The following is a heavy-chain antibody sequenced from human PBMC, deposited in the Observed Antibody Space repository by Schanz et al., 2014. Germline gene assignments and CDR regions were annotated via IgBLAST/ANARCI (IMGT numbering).Heavy chain of an antibody. J-gene: IGHJ6*02. V-gene: IGHV3-11*06. Sequence: QVQLVESGGDLVKPGGSLRLSCAASGFTFSDYYMAWIRQAPGKGLEWVSHISGSSIHKNYADSVKGRFSISRDTPKNTLYVQMNSLRADDTAVYYCVKDPDKYNWNDVEGMDVWGQGTTVSVSS. D-gene: IGHD1-1*01. CDR3: VKDPDKYNWNDVEGMDV. CDR1: GFTFSDYY. CDR2: ISGSSIHK.